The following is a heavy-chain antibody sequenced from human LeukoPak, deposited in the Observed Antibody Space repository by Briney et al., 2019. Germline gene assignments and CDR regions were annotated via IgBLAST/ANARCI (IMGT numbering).Heavy chain of an antibody. V-gene: IGHV3-33*06. CDR1: GFTFSRYW. Sequence: GGSLRLSCVASGFTFSRYWMSWVRQAPGKGLEWVAVIWYDGSNKYYADSVKGRFTISRDNSKNTLYLQMNSLRAEDTAVYYCAKGSSSGPWAAIDYWGQGTLVTVSS. J-gene: IGHJ4*02. CDR2: IWYDGSNK. D-gene: IGHD6-13*01. CDR3: AKGSSSGPWAAIDY.